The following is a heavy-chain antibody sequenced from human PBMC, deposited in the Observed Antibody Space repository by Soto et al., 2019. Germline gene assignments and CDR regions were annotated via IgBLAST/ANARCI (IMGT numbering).Heavy chain of an antibody. CDR2: INSDGSST. Sequence: EVQLVESGGGLVQPGGSLRLSCAASGFTFSSYWMHWVRQAPGKGLMWVSRINSDGSSTRNADSVKGRFTISRDNAKNTLYLQMNSLRGEDTAVYYCARTILWFGELPDYWGQGTLVTVSS. CDR3: ARTILWFGELPDY. CDR1: GFTFSSYW. J-gene: IGHJ4*02. D-gene: IGHD3-10*01. V-gene: IGHV3-74*01.